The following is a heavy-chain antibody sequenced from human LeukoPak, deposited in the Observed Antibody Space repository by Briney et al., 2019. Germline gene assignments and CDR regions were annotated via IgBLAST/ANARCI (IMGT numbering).Heavy chain of an antibody. J-gene: IGHJ3*02. CDR1: GFTLSSYE. Sequence: GGSLRLSCAASGFTLSSYEMNWVRQAPGKGLEWVSYIGGSGSTIYYADSVKGRFTISRDNAKNSLYLQMNRLRGEDTAVYYCARDYLVGGTDAFDIWDQGTMVTVSS. CDR2: IGGSGSTI. D-gene: IGHD1-1*01. V-gene: IGHV3-48*03. CDR3: ARDYLVGGTDAFDI.